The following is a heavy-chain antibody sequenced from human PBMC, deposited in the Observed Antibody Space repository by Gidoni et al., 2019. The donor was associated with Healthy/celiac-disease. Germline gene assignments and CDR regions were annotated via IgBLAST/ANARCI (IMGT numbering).Heavy chain of an antibody. J-gene: IGHJ5*02. V-gene: IGHV4-30-2*01. D-gene: IGHD3-10*01. CDR3: AGRHYGSGSYYNRRNWFDP. CDR1: GGSISSGGYL. CDR2: LYHSGST. Sequence: QLPLQESGSGLVKPSQTLSLTGAFSGGSISSGGYLRGWIRQPPRKGPEWVGYLYHSGSTYYPPSLNSLFTKSVTRSKNHFSLKLTSVTAAATAGYYCAGRHYGSGSYYNRRNWFDPWGQGTLVTVSS.